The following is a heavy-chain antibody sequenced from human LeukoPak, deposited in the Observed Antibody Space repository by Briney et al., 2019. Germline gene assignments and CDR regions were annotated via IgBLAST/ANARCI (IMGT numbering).Heavy chain of an antibody. D-gene: IGHD3-10*01. CDR1: GYNFASYT. CDR2: INGDNGNT. J-gene: IGHJ4*02. CDR3: ARSSSGTYHY. V-gene: IGHV1-3*01. Sequence: GASVKVSSKTSGYNFASYTMHWLRQAPGQSPEWMGSINGDNGNTKYFEKFQGRVTFTRDTSASSAYMELSRLRSEDTAVYYCARSSSGTYHYWGQGTLVTVSS.